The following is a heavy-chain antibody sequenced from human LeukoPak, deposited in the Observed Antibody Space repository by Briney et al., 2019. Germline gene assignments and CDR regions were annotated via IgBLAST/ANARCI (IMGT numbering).Heavy chain of an antibody. CDR2: IYPGDSDT. CDR1: GYSFTSYW. J-gene: IGHJ3*02. D-gene: IGHD3-22*01. V-gene: IGHV5-51*01. CDR3: XXXRITMIAHDAFDI. Sequence: GESLKISCKGSGYSFTSYWIGWVRQMPGKGLEWMGIIYPGDSDTRYSPSFQGQVTISADKSISTAYLQWSSLQSSDTAIYHWXXXRITMIAHDAFDIWGQGTMVTVSS.